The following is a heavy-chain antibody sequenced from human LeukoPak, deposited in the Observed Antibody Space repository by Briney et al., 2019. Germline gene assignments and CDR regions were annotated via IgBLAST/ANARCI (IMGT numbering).Heavy chain of an antibody. CDR3: AKDGRQWLVPFAFDI. CDR2: ISSSSSYI. D-gene: IGHD6-19*01. CDR1: GFTFSSYS. J-gene: IGHJ3*02. V-gene: IGHV3-21*04. Sequence: PGGSLRLSCAASGFTFSSYSMNWVRQAPGKGLEWVSSISSSSSYIYYADSVKGRFTISRDNSKNTLYLQMNSLRAEDTAVYYCAKDGRQWLVPFAFDIWGQGTMVTVSS.